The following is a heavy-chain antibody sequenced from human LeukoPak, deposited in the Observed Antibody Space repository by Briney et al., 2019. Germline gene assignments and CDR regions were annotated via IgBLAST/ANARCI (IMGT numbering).Heavy chain of an antibody. CDR2: IHDDGRT. Sequence: SETLSLTCSVSGGSMSDSITWGWVRQPPGKGLEWLTNIHDDGRTAPNPSLRSRLTISQDRSKNQFSLKVSSVTAADTAFYYCAKVLTAAGLDLWGQGILVTVSS. CDR1: GGSMSDSIT. CDR3: AKVLTAAGLDL. V-gene: IGHV4/OR15-8*01. J-gene: IGHJ5*02. D-gene: IGHD6-25*01.